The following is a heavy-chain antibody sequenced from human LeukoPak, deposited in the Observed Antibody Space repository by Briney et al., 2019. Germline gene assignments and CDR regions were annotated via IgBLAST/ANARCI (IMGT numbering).Heavy chain of an antibody. D-gene: IGHD6-13*01. CDR2: ISWNSGSI. Sequence: GRSLRLSCAASGFTFDDYAMHWVRQAPGKGLEWVSGISWNSGSIGYADSVKGRFTISRDNAKNSLYLQMNSLRAEDTALYYCAKDKAGAFDYWGQGTLVAVSS. CDR1: GFTFDDYA. J-gene: IGHJ4*02. CDR3: AKDKAGAFDY. V-gene: IGHV3-9*01.